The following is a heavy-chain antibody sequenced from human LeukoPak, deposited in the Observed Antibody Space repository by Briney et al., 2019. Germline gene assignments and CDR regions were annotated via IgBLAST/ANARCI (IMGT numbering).Heavy chain of an antibody. CDR2: IYYSGST. J-gene: IGHJ6*02. Sequence: SETLSLTCTVSGGSISSYYWSWIRQPPGKGLEWIGYIYYSGSTNYNPSLKSRVTISVDTSKNQFSLKLSSVTAADTAVYYCARSMVRGAQGMDVWGQGTTVTVSS. CDR3: ARSMVRGAQGMDV. V-gene: IGHV4-59*08. D-gene: IGHD3-10*01. CDR1: GGSISSYY.